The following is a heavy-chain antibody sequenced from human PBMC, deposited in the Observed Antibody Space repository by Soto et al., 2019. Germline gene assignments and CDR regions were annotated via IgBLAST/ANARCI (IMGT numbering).Heavy chain of an antibody. CDR2: IKQDGSEK. Sequence: GGSLGIACAASGLTFSTSWMSWVRKAPGKGLEWVANIKQDGSEKYYVDSVKGRFTISRDNPKNSLHLQMNSLRAEDTAVYYCARDPSVVVVAATPYYYYGMDVWGQGTTVTAP. CDR3: ARDPSVVVVAATPYYYYGMDV. V-gene: IGHV3-7*01. CDR1: GLTFSTSW. J-gene: IGHJ6*02. D-gene: IGHD2-15*01.